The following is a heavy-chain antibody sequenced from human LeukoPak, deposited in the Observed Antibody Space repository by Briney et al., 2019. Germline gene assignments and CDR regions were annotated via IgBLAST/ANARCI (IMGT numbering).Heavy chain of an antibody. Sequence: SETLSLTCTVSGGSISSYHWSWIRQPPGKGLEWIGYIYYSGSTNYNPSLKSRVTISVDTSKNQFSLKLSSVTAADTAVYYCARESYYYYMDVWGKGTTVTISS. CDR3: ARESYYYYMDV. V-gene: IGHV4-59*01. CDR2: IYYSGST. CDR1: GGSISSYH. J-gene: IGHJ6*03.